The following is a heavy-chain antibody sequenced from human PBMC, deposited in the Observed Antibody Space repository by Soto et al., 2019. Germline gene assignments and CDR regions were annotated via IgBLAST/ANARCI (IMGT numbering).Heavy chain of an antibody. CDR3: ARDVPALLDYDFRSPPAYYYYGMDV. Sequence: AASVKVSCKASGYTFTSYYMHWVRQAPGQGLEWMGIINPSGGSTSYAQKFQGRVTMTRDTSTSTVYMELSSLRSEDTAVYYCARDVPALLDYDFRSPPAYYYYGMDVWGQGTTVTVSS. J-gene: IGHJ6*02. V-gene: IGHV1-46*01. CDR1: GYTFTSYY. D-gene: IGHD3-3*01. CDR2: INPSGGST.